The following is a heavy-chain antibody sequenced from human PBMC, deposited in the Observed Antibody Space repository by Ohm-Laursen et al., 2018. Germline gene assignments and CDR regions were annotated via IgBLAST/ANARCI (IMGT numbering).Heavy chain of an antibody. CDR1: GFTFSSYS. Sequence: SLRLSCAASGFTFSSYSMNWVRQAPGKGLEWVSSISSSSYIYYADSVKGRFTISRDNAKNSLYLQMNSLRAEDTAVYYCARDGVRYFDWGHFDYWGQGTLVTVSS. V-gene: IGHV3-21*01. D-gene: IGHD3-9*01. J-gene: IGHJ4*02. CDR2: ISSSSYI. CDR3: ARDGVRYFDWGHFDY.